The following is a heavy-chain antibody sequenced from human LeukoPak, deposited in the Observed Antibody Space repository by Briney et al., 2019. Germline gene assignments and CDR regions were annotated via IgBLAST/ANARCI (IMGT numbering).Heavy chain of an antibody. CDR2: IYYSGST. CDR3: ARTGSTVTMLYPFDH. Sequence: PSETLSLTCTVSGGSIRSYYWSWIRQPPGKGLEWIGYIYYSGSTHYNPSLKSRVSISVDTSKNQFSLKLSSVTAADTAVYYCARTGSTVTMLYPFDHWGQGTLVTISS. V-gene: IGHV4-59*01. J-gene: IGHJ4*02. CDR1: GGSIRSYY. D-gene: IGHD4-17*01.